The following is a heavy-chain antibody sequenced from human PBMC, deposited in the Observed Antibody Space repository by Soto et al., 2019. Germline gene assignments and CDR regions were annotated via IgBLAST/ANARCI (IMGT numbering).Heavy chain of an antibody. D-gene: IGHD3-3*01. J-gene: IGHJ4*02. CDR2: ISGSGLST. CDR3: AKIHGSGYYTSDY. V-gene: IGHV3-23*01. CDR1: GFTFSSYA. Sequence: PGGSLRLSCAASGFTFSSYAMSWVRQAPGKGLEWVSGISGSGLSTNYADSVKGRFTISRDNSKNTLYLQMNSLRAEDTAVYYCAKIHGSGYYTSDYWGQGTLVTVSS.